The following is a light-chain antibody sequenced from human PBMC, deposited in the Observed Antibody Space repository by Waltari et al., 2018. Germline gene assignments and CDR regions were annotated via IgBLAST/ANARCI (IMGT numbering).Light chain of an antibody. CDR1: QSLLYSDGKTY. CDR2: EVS. V-gene: IGKV2D-29*01. CDR3: MQSVQFPLT. Sequence: DIVMTKTPLSLSVTPVQPPSISCRSSQSLLYSDGKTYLYWSLHKPGQPPQLLIYEVSHRFSGVPDRFSGSGSGTDFTLEISRVEADDVGVYYCMQSVQFPLTFGGGTKVEIK. J-gene: IGKJ4*01.